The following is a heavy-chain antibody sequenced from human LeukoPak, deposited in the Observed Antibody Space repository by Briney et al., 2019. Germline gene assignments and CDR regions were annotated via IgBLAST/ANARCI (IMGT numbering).Heavy chain of an antibody. J-gene: IGHJ6*03. V-gene: IGHV4-61*02. CDR3: ARAMVRGVKGYYYYYMDV. CDR2: IYTSGST. CDR1: GGSISSGSYY. D-gene: IGHD3-10*01. Sequence: SQTLSLTCTVTGGSISSGSYYWGWIRQPAGKGLEWIGRIYTSGSTNYNPSLKSRVTISVDTSKNQFSLKLSSVTAADTAVYYCARAMVRGVKGYYYYYMDVWGKGTTVTVSS.